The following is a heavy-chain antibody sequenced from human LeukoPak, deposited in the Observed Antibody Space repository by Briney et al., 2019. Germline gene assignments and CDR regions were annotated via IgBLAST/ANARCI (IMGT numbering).Heavy chain of an antibody. Sequence: SETLSLTCTVSGGSISSYYWSWIRQPPGKGLEWIGYIYYSGSTYYNPSLKSRVTISVDTSKNQFSLKLSSVTAADTAVYYCARDRAREFGEEYYFYYWGQGTLVTVSS. V-gene: IGHV4-30-4*08. CDR2: IYYSGST. CDR1: GGSISSYY. CDR3: ARDRAREFGEEYYFYY. J-gene: IGHJ4*02. D-gene: IGHD3-10*01.